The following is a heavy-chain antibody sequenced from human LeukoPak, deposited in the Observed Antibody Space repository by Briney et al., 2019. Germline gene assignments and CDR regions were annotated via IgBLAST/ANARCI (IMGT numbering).Heavy chain of an antibody. V-gene: IGHV4-39*01. CDR2: IYYSGST. J-gene: IGHJ4*02. CDR3: ARRKRGFPYYFDY. D-gene: IGHD5-12*01. CDR1: GGSISSSSYY. Sequence: SETLSLTCTVSGGSISSSSYYWGWIRQPPGTGLEWIGSIYYSGSTYYNPSLKSRVTISVDTSKNQFSLKLSSVTAADTAVYYCARRKRGFPYYFDYWGQGTLVTVSS.